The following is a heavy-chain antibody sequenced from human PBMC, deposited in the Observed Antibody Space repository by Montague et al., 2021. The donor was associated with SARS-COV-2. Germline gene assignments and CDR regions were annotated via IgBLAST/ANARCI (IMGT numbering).Heavy chain of an antibody. CDR3: ARSYYDILTAYYTPFDY. CDR1: GFSLSTSGMR. V-gene: IGHV2-70*04. J-gene: IGHJ4*02. Sequence: PALVKPTQTLTLTCTFSGFSLSTSGMRASWIRQPPGKALGWLARIDWDDDKFYSTSLKTRLTISKDTSKNQVVLTMTSMDPVDTATYYCARSYYDILTAYYTPFDYGGQGTLVTVSS. D-gene: IGHD3-9*01. CDR2: IDWDDDK.